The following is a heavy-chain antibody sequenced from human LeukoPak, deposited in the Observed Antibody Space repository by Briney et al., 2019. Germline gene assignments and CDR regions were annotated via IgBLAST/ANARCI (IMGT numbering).Heavy chain of an antibody. D-gene: IGHD6-19*01. J-gene: IGHJ4*02. CDR1: GFTVNDYY. CDR2: ISYDGSNK. CDR3: AKGAGQWLVWGYFDY. Sequence: GGSLRLSCAASGFTVNDYYMSWVRQAPGKGLEWVAVISYDGSNKYYADSVKGRFTISRDNSKNTLYLQMNSLRAEDTAVYYCAKGAGQWLVWGYFDYWGQGTLVTVSS. V-gene: IGHV3-30*18.